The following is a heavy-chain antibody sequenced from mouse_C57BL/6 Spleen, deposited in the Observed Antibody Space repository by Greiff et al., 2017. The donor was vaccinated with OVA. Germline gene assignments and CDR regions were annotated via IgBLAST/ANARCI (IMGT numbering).Heavy chain of an antibody. CDR2: IDPEDGAT. J-gene: IGHJ2*01. V-gene: IGHV14-1*01. Sequence: EVKLQESGAELVRPGASVKLSCTASGFNIKDYYMHWVKQRPEQGLEWIGRIDPEDGATEYAPKFQGQATMTADTSSNTAYLQLSSLTSEDTAVYYCTTSTMVTTRYYFDYWGQGTTLTVSS. CDR1: GFNIKDYY. CDR3: TTSTMVTTRYYFDY. D-gene: IGHD2-2*01.